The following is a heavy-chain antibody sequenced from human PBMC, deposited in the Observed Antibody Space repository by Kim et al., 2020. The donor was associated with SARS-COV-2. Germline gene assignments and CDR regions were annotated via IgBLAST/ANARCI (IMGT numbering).Heavy chain of an antibody. CDR1: GFTFSSYS. D-gene: IGHD5-18*01. J-gene: IGHJ4*02. V-gene: IGHV3-48*04. Sequence: GGSLRLSCAASGFTFSSYSMNWVRQAPGKGLEWVSYISSSSSTIYYADSVKGRFTISRDNAKNSLYLQMNSLRAEDTAVYYCARVPIQLWLGAGDWGQGTLVTVSS. CDR3: ARVPIQLWLGAGD. CDR2: ISSSSSTI.